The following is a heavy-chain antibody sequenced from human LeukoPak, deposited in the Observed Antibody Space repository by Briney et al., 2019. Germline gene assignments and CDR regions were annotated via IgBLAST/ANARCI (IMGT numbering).Heavy chain of an antibody. CDR3: ARDNI. Sequence: GGSLRLSCAASGFTFSSYWTSWVRQAPGKGLEWVANIKQDGSEKYYVDSVKGRFTISRDNAKNSLYLQMNSLRAEDTAVYYCARDNIWGQGTMVTVSS. V-gene: IGHV3-7*01. J-gene: IGHJ3*02. CDR2: IKQDGSEK. CDR1: GFTFSSYW.